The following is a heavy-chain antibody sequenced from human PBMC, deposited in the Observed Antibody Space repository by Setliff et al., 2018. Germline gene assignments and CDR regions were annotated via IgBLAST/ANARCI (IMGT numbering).Heavy chain of an antibody. CDR1: GFTFSNYE. CDR3: ARDPTRKFDS. Sequence: PGGSLRLSCVASGFTFSNYEMNWVRQAPGKGLEWVSYISNSGGVKYYTDSVKGRFTFSRDNAKNSLYLQMSSLRAEDTAVYYCARDPTRKFDSWGQGTLVTVSS. CDR2: ISNSGGVK. J-gene: IGHJ4*02. V-gene: IGHV3-48*03.